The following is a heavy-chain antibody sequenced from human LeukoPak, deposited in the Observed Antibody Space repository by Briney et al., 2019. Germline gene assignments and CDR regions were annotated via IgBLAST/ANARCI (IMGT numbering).Heavy chain of an antibody. Sequence: GGSLRLSCAASGFTFSSYAMSWVRQAPGKGLEWVSAISGSGGSTYYADSVKGRFTISRDNSKNTLYLQMNSLRAEDTAVYYCATTPDYDFWSGYYTLPHYYYMDVWGKGTTVTVSS. V-gene: IGHV3-23*01. CDR3: ATTPDYDFWSGYYTLPHYYYMDV. CDR2: ISGSGGST. D-gene: IGHD3-3*01. J-gene: IGHJ6*03. CDR1: GFTFSSYA.